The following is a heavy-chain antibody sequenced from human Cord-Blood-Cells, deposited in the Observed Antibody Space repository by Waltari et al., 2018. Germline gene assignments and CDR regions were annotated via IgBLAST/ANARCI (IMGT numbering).Heavy chain of an antibody. CDR1: GYTFTSYA. CDR3: ARKPPEGDRGAFDI. J-gene: IGHJ3*02. CDR2: INAGNGNT. Sequence: QVQLVQSGAELKKPGASVKVSCKASGYTFTSYAMHWVRQAPGQRLEWMGWINAGNGNTKYSQKFQGRVTITRDTSASTAYMELSSLRSEDTAVYYCARKPPEGDRGAFDIWGQGTMVTVSS. V-gene: IGHV1-3*01. D-gene: IGHD2-15*01.